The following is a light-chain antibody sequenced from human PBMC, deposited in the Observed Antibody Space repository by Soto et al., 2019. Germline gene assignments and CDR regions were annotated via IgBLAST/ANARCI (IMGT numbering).Light chain of an antibody. J-gene: IGLJ1*01. CDR1: SSYFGTYNL. V-gene: IGLV2-23*01. CDR3: CSYAGSSTFV. Sequence: QSVLAQPASVSGSTGQSITISCTGTSSYFGTYNLVSWYQHHPGKAPKLLIYEATKRPPGVSDRFSGSKSGYTASLTISGLQAEDGADYYCCSYAGSSTFVFETGTSHRP. CDR2: EAT.